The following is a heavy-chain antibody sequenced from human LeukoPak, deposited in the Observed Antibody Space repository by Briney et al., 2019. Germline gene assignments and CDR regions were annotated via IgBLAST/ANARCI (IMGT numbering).Heavy chain of an antibody. J-gene: IGHJ3*02. Sequence: ASVKVSCKVSGYTPTELSMHSVCHAPGKGLEWMGGFDPENGGTVYAQKFQGRVTVTEDTSSDTAYLELRSLTSEDTAVYYCAADSSGRHWFDSFDIWGRGTMVTVSS. V-gene: IGHV1-24*01. CDR2: FDPENGGT. CDR3: AADSSGRHWFDSFDI. CDR1: GYTPTELS. D-gene: IGHD3-9*01.